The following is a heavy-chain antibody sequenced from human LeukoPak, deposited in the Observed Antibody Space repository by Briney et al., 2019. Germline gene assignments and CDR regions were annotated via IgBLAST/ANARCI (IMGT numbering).Heavy chain of an antibody. Sequence: NPSETLSLTCTVSGGSISTYYWSCIRQPPGKGLEWIGHFYNSGSTNYNPSLKSRVTISVDTSNNQFSLKVSSVTAADTAVYYCARATYYGDIDYWGQGTLVTVSS. CDR1: GGSISTYY. CDR2: FYNSGST. V-gene: IGHV4-59*01. CDR3: ARATYYGDIDY. J-gene: IGHJ4*02. D-gene: IGHD4-17*01.